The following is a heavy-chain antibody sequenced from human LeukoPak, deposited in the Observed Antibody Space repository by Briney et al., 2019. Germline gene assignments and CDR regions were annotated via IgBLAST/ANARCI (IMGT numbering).Heavy chain of an antibody. J-gene: IGHJ4*02. Sequence: PSETLSLTCTVSGGSITSSTDYWGWIPQPPGKGLEWIGSIYYSGSTYYSPSLKSRVTISVDSSKIQFSLKLSSVTAADTAVYYCARKLVDFWSGYLNYFDYWGQGTLVTVSS. CDR3: ARKLVDFWSGYLNYFDY. D-gene: IGHD3-3*01. CDR1: GGSITSSTDY. V-gene: IGHV4-39*01. CDR2: IYYSGST.